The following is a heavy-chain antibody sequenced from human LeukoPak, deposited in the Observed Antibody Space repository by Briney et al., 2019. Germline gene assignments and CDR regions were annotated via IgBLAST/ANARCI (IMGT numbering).Heavy chain of an antibody. CDR3: AVDSIAARPPSYFDY. D-gene: IGHD6-6*01. CDR2: IIPIFGTA. V-gene: IGHV1-69*05. CDR1: GGTFSSYA. Sequence: GASVKVSCKASGGTFSSYAISWVRQAPGQGLEWMGGIIPIFGTANYAQKFQGRVTITTDESTSTAYMELSSLRSEDTAVYYCAVDSIAARPPSYFDYWGQGTLVTVSS. J-gene: IGHJ4*02.